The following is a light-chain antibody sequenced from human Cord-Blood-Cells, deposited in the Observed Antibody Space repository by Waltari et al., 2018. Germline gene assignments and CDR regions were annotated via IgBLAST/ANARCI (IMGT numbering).Light chain of an antibody. J-gene: IGLJ7*01. CDR2: GNN. V-gene: IGLV3-19*01. Sequence: SELTQLPALSVPLGQTVRNTCQGDSPLYSSASWYQQNPGQAPELVIYGNNNRPSGIPDRFSGSSSGNTASLTITGAQAEDEADYYCNSRNSSGNHAVFGTGTQLTVL. CDR3: NSRNSSGNHAV. CDR1: SPLYSS.